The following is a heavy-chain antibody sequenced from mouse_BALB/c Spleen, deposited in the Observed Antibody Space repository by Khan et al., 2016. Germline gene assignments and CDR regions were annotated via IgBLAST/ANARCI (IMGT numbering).Heavy chain of an antibody. J-gene: IGHJ4*01. D-gene: IGHD2-10*02. Sequence: QVQLQQSGAELAKPGASVKMSCKASGYTFTRFWMHWVKQRPGQGLEWIGYINPGSNYTDYNQNFKDTATLTSDKSSSTAYMLLSSLTSEDTAVYLCARWGYGNYLYQTMDYWGQGISVTVSS. CDR1: GYTFTRFW. CDR3: ARWGYGNYLYQTMDY. CDR2: INPGSNYT. V-gene: IGHV1-7*01.